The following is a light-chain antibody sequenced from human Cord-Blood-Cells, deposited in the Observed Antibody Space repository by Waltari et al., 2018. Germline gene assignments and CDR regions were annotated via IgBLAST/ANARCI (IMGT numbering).Light chain of an antibody. V-gene: IGLV6-57*01. Sequence: NFMLTQPHPVSESPGKTVTISCTRSSGSISSNYAQWYQQRPGSSPTTVIYEDNQRPSGVPDRFSGSIDSSSNSASLTISGLKTEDEADYYCQSYDSSTLVFGGGTKLTVL. J-gene: IGLJ3*02. CDR2: EDN. CDR1: SGSISSNY. CDR3: QSYDSSTLV.